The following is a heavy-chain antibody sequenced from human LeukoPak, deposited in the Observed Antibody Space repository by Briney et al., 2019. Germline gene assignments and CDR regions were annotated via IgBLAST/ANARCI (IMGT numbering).Heavy chain of an antibody. CDR1: GYSFTSYW. J-gene: IGHJ4*02. CDR2: IYPGDSDT. CDR3: ASPQGAYNSSGPSWGY. V-gene: IGHV5-51*01. D-gene: IGHD3-22*01. Sequence: GESLKISCKGSGYSFTSYWIGWVRHVPGKGLEYMGIIYPGDSDTRYSPSFQGQVTISADKSTNTAYLQWSSLKASDTAMYYCASPQGAYNSSGPSWGYWGQGTLVTVSS.